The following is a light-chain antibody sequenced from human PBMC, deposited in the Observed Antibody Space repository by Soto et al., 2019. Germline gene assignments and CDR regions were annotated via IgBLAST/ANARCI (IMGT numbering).Light chain of an antibody. CDR2: GAS. Sequence: EIVLTQSPGTLSLSPGERATLSCRASESISSSYLAWYQQRPCQAPRLLIYGASTRATGIPDRFSGSGSGTDFTLTISRLEPEDSAVYYCQQYGGSPRTFGQGTKVEIK. V-gene: IGKV3-20*01. CDR3: QQYGGSPRT. CDR1: ESISSSY. J-gene: IGKJ1*01.